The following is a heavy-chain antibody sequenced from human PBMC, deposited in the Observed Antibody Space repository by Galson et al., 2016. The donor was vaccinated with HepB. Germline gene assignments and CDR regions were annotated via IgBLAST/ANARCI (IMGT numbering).Heavy chain of an antibody. D-gene: IGHD5-18*01. CDR1: GDSVSSNSAA. CDR3: ARERRGYNYGYYYYGMDV. CDR2: TYYRSKWYN. V-gene: IGHV6-1*01. J-gene: IGHJ6*02. Sequence: CAISGDSVSSNSAAWTWIRQSPSRGLEWLGRTYYRSKWYNDYTVSVKSRIKINPDTFKNQFSLQLTSVTPEDTAVYYCARERRGYNYGYYYYGMDVWGQGTTVTVSS.